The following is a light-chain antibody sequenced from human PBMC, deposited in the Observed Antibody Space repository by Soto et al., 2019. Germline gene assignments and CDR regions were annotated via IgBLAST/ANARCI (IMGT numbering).Light chain of an antibody. Sequence: QSVLTQPASVSGSPGQSITISCTGTSRDVGGYNYVSWYQQHPGKAPKLMIYDVSNRPSGVSDRFSGSKSGNTASLTISGLQADDEADYYCSSYTRSSTRIFGGGTKLKVL. V-gene: IGLV2-14*03. CDR1: SRDVGGYNY. J-gene: IGLJ2*01. CDR3: SSYTRSSTRI. CDR2: DVS.